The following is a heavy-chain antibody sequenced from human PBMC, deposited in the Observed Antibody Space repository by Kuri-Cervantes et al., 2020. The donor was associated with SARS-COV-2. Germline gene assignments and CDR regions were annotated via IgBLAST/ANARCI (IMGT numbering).Heavy chain of an antibody. D-gene: IGHD2-2*01. J-gene: IGHJ5*02. CDR1: GFTFDDYA. Sequence: LSLICAASGFTFDDYAMHWVRQAPGKGLEWVSGISWNSGSIGHADSVKGRFTISRDNAKNSLYLQMNSLRAEDTASYYCARDLSDSSTPPHDPWGQGTLVTVSS. CDR2: ISWNSGSI. CDR3: ARDLSDSSTPPHDP. V-gene: IGHV3-9*01.